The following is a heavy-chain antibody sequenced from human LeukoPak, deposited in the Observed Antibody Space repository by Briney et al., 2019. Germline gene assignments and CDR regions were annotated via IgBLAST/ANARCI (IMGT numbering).Heavy chain of an antibody. V-gene: IGHV3-48*03. CDR2: ISTSGDIT. CDR1: GFTFSNNE. D-gene: IGHD3-22*01. Sequence: PGGFLRLSCAASGFTFSNNEMIWVRQAPGKGLEWVSYISTSGDITHYADSVKGRFTMSRDNARNSLFLQMSALRAEDTAVYYCVRDGGTRLKYSFGYGDYWGQGTLVTVSS. J-gene: IGHJ4*02. CDR3: VRDGGTRLKYSFGYGDY.